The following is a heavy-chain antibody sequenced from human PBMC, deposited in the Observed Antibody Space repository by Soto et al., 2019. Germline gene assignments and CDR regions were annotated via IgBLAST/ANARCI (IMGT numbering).Heavy chain of an antibody. CDR3: EGSWA. CDR2: ISGSGGGT. Sequence: EVQLLESGGGLVLPGGSLRLSCAASGFTISNYGMSWVRQAPGKGLEWVSSISGSGGGTYYADSVKGRFTISRDNSKNTLYLQMNSLKYEDTAIYYCEGSWAWGQGTLVTVSS. J-gene: IGHJ5*02. CDR1: GFTISNYG. V-gene: IGHV3-23*01. D-gene: IGHD1-26*01.